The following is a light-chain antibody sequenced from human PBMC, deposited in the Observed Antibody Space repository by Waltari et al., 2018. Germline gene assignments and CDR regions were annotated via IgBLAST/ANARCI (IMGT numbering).Light chain of an antibody. CDR3: HSRVVSNVRGA. J-gene: IGLJ2*01. Sequence: SSELTQDPAVSVALGQTVRITCQGTSLSSYDASWYQQKPGQAPILVIYGKDNRPSGIPDRFSGSTSGNTASLTSTGSQAEDEADYYCHSRVVSNVRGAFGGGTKLTVL. CDR1: SLSSYD. CDR2: GKD. V-gene: IGLV3-19*01.